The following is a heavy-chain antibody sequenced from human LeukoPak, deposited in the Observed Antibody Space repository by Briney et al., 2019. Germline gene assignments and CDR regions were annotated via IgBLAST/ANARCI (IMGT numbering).Heavy chain of an antibody. CDR3: ARGTVTTKNYYYYYGLDV. CDR1: GGTFSSYA. J-gene: IGHJ6*02. V-gene: IGHV1-69*13. Sequence: ASVKVSCKASGGTFSSYAISWVRQAPGQGLEWMGGIIPIFGTANYAQKFQGRVTITADESTSTAYMELSSLRSEDTAVYYCARGTVTTKNYYYYYGLDVWGQGTTVTVS. CDR2: IIPIFGTA. D-gene: IGHD4-17*01.